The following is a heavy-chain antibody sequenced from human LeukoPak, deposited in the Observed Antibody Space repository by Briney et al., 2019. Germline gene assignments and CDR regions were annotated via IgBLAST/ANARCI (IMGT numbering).Heavy chain of an antibody. J-gene: IGHJ4*02. CDR2: IIPILGIA. CDR3: ARGHSSSWPYFDY. D-gene: IGHD6-13*01. CDR1: GGAFSSYA. V-gene: IGHV1-69*04. Sequence: LWASVKVSCKASGGAFSSYAISWVRQAPGQGLEWMGRIIPILGIANYAQKFQGRVTITADKSTSTAYMELSSLRSEDTAVYYCARGHSSSWPYFDYWGQGTLVTVSS.